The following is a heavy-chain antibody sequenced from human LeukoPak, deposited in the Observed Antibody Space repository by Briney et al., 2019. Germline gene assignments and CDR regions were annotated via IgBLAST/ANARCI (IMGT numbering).Heavy chain of an antibody. V-gene: IGHV3-23*01. Sequence: GGSLRLSCAASGFTFSSYAMSWVRQAPGKGLEGVSGISANGDTTKYADSVKGRFTNSRDNAKNTVLLQMNSLRADGTAVYYCAKEGRIAAGTGDYFDYWGQGTLVTVSS. CDR1: GFTFSSYA. J-gene: IGHJ4*02. CDR2: ISANGDTT. CDR3: AKEGRIAAGTGDYFDY. D-gene: IGHD6-13*01.